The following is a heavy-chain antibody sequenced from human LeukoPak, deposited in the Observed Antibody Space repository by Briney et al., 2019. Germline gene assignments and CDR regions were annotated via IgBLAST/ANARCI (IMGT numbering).Heavy chain of an antibody. D-gene: IGHD1-26*01. CDR3: ITGPQVGKNWFDP. J-gene: IGHJ5*02. V-gene: IGHV3-15*01. Sequence: PGGSLRLSCAASGFTFSNDWMSWVRQAPGGGMEGVGRIKRKSDGGTSDHDAAVKGRVTISRDDSTDTLYLQMNSLKTEDTAVYYCITGPQVGKNWFDPWRQGTLVTVSS. CDR2: IKRKSDGGTS. CDR1: GFTFSNDW.